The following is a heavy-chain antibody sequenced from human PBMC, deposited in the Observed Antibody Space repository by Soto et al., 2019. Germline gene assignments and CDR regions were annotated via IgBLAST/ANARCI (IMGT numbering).Heavy chain of an antibody. J-gene: IGHJ4*02. CDR1: GFTFSSQW. Sequence: EVQLVESGGGLVQPGGSLRLSCAASGFTFSSQWMYWVRQSPGKGPVWVPYINSDGSRIAYADSVKGRFTISRDNAKNTLYLQMNSLRVEDTAVYYCVRDIRWGRGTLVTVSS. CDR3: VRDIR. V-gene: IGHV3-74*03. CDR2: INSDGSRI.